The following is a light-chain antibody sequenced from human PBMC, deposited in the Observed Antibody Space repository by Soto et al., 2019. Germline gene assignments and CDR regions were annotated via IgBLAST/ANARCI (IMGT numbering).Light chain of an antibody. V-gene: IGLV1-44*01. J-gene: IGLJ3*02. Sequence: QSVLTQPPSASGTPGQSVTISCSGSTSNIGSNTVNWYHQLPGTAPKLLVYSNDQRPSGVPDRFSASKSGTSAFLAISGLQSEDEADYDCAVWDDSLNAGVFGGGTQLTVL. CDR1: TSNIGSNT. CDR2: SND. CDR3: AVWDDSLNAGV.